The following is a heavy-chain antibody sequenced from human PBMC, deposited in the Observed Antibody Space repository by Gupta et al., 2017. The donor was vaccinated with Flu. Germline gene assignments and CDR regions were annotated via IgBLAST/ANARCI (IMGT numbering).Heavy chain of an antibody. D-gene: IGHD2-21*01. CDR2: IWYYGSNK. V-gene: IGHV3-33*01. J-gene: IGHJ4*02. Sequence: QVQLVESGGGVVQPGRSLRLSCAASGFTFRSYGMHWVRQAPGKGLEWVAVIWYYGSNKYYADSVKGRFTISRDNSKNTVDLQMNNLRAEDTAVYYCARDWRGEDYWGQGTLVTVSS. CDR1: GFTFRSYG. CDR3: ARDWRGEDY.